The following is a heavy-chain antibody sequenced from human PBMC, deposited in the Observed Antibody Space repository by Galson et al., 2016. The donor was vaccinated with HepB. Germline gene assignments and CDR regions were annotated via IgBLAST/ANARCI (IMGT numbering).Heavy chain of an antibody. CDR3: ARRYSSGWYVYFDY. Sequence: SVKVSCKASGYTFTTYAITWVRQAPGQGLEWMGWINPYNGNIKYAQKVQGRVTMTTDTSTCTAYMELRSLRFDDTAVYYCARRYSSGWYVYFDYWGQGTLVTVSS. CDR2: INPYNGNI. J-gene: IGHJ4*02. D-gene: IGHD6-19*01. CDR1: GYTFTTYA. V-gene: IGHV1-18*04.